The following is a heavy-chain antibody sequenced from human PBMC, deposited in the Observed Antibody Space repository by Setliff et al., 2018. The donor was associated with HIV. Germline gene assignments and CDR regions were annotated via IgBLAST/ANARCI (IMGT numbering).Heavy chain of an antibody. CDR1: GSSISSNYY. Sequence: PSETLSLTCTVSGSSISSNYYWGWIRQPPGKGLEWIGTVYYSGSTYYNPSLKSRVTISVDTSENQFSLKLSSVTAADTAVYYCARDGYSSSWYVISGSFDYWGQGILVTVSS. J-gene: IGHJ4*02. CDR2: VYYSGST. D-gene: IGHD6-13*01. V-gene: IGHV4-39*07. CDR3: ARDGYSSSWYVISGSFDY.